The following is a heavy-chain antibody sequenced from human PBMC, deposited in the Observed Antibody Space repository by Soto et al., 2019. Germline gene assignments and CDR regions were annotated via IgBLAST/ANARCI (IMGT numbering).Heavy chain of an antibody. CDR1: GFTFSTYA. V-gene: IGHV3-23*01. CDR2: LSGSGAST. CDR3: AKAFPVTVFY. J-gene: IGHJ4*02. D-gene: IGHD2-21*02. Sequence: GGSLRLACAASGFTFSTYAMSWVRQAPGKGLEWVSALSGSGASTYYADSVKGRFSISRDNSKNTLYLQMNSLRAEDTAVYYCAKAFPVTVFYWGQGTLVTVSS.